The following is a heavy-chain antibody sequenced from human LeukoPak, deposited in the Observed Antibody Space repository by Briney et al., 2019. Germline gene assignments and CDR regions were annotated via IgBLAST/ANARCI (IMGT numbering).Heavy chain of an antibody. CDR1: GFTFSRYW. Sequence: GGSLRLSCAASGFTFSRYWMSWVRQAPGKGLEWVANIKNDGSDKNYVDSVKGRFTISRDNAKNSVYLQMNSLRAEDTAVYYCARDIAMAGDDYWGQGTLVTVSS. J-gene: IGHJ4*02. D-gene: IGHD6-19*01. V-gene: IGHV3-7*04. CDR3: ARDIAMAGDDY. CDR2: IKNDGSDK.